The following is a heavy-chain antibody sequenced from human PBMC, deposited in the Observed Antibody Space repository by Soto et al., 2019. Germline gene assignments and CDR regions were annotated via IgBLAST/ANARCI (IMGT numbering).Heavy chain of an antibody. CDR2: IYYSGST. CDR1: GGSISSYY. D-gene: IGHD6-13*01. CDR3: ARRYSSAFDI. V-gene: IGHV4-59*01. Sequence: LSLTCTVSGGSISSYYWSWIRQPPGKGLEWIGYIYYSGSTNYNPSLKSRVTISVDTSKNQFSLRLSSVTAADTAVYYCARRYSSAFDIWGQGTMVTVSS. J-gene: IGHJ3*02.